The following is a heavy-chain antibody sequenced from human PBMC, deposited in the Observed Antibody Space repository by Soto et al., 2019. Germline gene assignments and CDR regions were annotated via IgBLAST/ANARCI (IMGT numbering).Heavy chain of an antibody. CDR2: ISGSGGST. CDR3: AKVGADPPGHNSYSGMDG. V-gene: IGHV3-23*01. J-gene: IGHJ6*01. Sequence: EVQLLESGGGLAQPGGSLTLSCAASGFTFRIYAMSWVRQAPGKGLAWVSAISGSGGSTHYAVPVKGRYPVSRDNSKSTLYVQMTSLRVDVTAVYYCAKVGADPPGHNSYSGMDGWGQGTTVTVPS. D-gene: IGHD3-10*01. CDR1: GFTFRIYA.